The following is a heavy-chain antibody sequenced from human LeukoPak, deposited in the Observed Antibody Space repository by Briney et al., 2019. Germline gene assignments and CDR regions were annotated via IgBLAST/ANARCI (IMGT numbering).Heavy chain of an antibody. J-gene: IGHJ4*02. D-gene: IGHD2-15*01. CDR1: GGSISSYY. V-gene: IGHV4-59*01. CDR2: IYYSGST. CDR3: ARDRAVVVAATDY. Sequence: SETLSLTCTVSGGSISSYYWSWIRQPPGKGLEWTGYIYYSGSTNYNPSLKSRVTISVDTSKNQFSLKLSSVTAADTAVYYCARDRAVVVAATDYWGQGTLVTVSS.